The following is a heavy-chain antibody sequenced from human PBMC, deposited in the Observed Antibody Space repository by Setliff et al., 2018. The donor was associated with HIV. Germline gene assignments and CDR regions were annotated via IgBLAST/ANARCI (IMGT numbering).Heavy chain of an antibody. CDR3: ARGPKDCTSTSCRYYYYYYYMDV. D-gene: IGHD2-2*01. CDR1: GGTFNSYA. CDR2: VIPILGLA. Sequence: SVKVSCKASGGTFNSYAISWVRQAPGRGLEWMGGVIPILGLANYAQKFQGRVTIIADKSTSTVYMEVSRLRSEDTAMYYCARGPKDCTSTSCRYYYYYYYMDVWGKGTPVTVSS. V-gene: IGHV1-69*10. J-gene: IGHJ6*03.